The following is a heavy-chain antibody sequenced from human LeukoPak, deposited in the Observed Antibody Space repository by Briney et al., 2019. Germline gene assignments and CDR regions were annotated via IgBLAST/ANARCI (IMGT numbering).Heavy chain of an antibody. J-gene: IGHJ5*02. D-gene: IGHD4-17*01. CDR2: IYYSGST. CDR3: AGNYGDYPGWFDP. V-gene: IGHV4-59*01. Sequence: SETLYLTCTVSGGSISSYYWSWIRQPPGKGLEWIGYIYYSGSTNYNPSLKSRVTISVDTSKNQFSLKLSSVTAADTAVYYCAGNYGDYPGWFDPWGQGTLVTVSS. CDR1: GGSISSYY.